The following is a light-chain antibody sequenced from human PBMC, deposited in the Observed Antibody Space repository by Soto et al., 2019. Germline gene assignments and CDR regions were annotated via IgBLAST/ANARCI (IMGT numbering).Light chain of an antibody. V-gene: IGKV1-5*01. CDR2: DAS. CDR3: QHYNTFPWA. J-gene: IGKJ1*01. CDR1: QSISSG. Sequence: DIQMTQSPSTLSAFVGDRVTITCRASQSISSGLAWYQQKPGKAPKLLIYDASNLESGVPSRFSGSGSGTEFTLTISSLQPDDFATYYCQHYNTFPWAFGQGTKVEIK.